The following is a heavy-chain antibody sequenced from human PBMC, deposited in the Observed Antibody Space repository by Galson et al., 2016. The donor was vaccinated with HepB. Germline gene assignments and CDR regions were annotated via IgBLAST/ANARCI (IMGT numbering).Heavy chain of an antibody. D-gene: IGHD6-19*01. CDR1: GYTFTHYG. V-gene: IGHV1-18*01. CDR3: ARDGSGGWHFDS. J-gene: IGHJ4*02. CDR2: ISPRSGNT. Sequence: SVKVSCKASGYTFTHYGINWVRQAPGQGLEWMGWISPRSGNTNHAQKVQGRVTMTTDTSTSTAYMELRSLRSDDTAVYYCARDGSGGWHFDSWGQGSLVTVSS.